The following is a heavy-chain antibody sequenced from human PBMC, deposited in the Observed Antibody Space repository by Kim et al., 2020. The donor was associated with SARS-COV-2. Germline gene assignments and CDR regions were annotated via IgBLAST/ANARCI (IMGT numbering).Heavy chain of an antibody. Sequence: GGSLRLSCAASGFTFNYFAMHWVRQAPGKGLEWVAIIWYDGSEKYYADSVKGRFTFSRDNSKNTVYLQMDSLRAEDTAVYYCAKAGDYCRGGNFPSLTRAFDLWGQGTMVTVSS. J-gene: IGHJ3*01. CDR1: GFTFNYFA. CDR3: AKAGDYCRGGNFPSLTRAFDL. D-gene: IGHD2-15*01. CDR2: IWYDGSEK. V-gene: IGHV3-33*06.